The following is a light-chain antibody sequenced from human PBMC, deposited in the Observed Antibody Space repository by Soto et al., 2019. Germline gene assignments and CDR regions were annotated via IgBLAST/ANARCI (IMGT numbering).Light chain of an antibody. J-gene: IGKJ2*01. Sequence: DIQMTQSPSTLSASVGDRVTITCRASQSISSWLAWYQQKPGKAPNLLISKASSLESGVLSRFSGSGSGTEFTLTISSLQPDDFATYHCQQYNSYPYTFGQGTQLEIK. CDR3: QQYNSYPYT. CDR2: KAS. CDR1: QSISSW. V-gene: IGKV1-5*03.